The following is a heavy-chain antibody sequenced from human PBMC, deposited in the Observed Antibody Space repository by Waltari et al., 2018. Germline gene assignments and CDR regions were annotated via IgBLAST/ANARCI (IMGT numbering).Heavy chain of an antibody. J-gene: IGHJ4*02. V-gene: IGHV4-38-2*01. CDR1: GYSITTVYY. CDR2: IYHSGSA. Sequence: QVQLQESGTGLVKPSETLSLTCGVSGYSITTVYYWGWIRQPPGKGLEWIGSIYHSGSAYYNPSFKSRVSMSVDTSKNHFSLKVTSVTAADTAIYFCARVSGVYYFDYWGQGNLVTVS. CDR3: ARVSGVYYFDY. D-gene: IGHD2-8*01.